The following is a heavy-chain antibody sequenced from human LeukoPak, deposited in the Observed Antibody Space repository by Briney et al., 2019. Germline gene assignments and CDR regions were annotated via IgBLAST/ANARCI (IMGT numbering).Heavy chain of an antibody. CDR1: GYXFTSYG. CDR2: ISTYNGNT. CDR3: ATDLGYCSTTSCSRNWFDP. D-gene: IGHD2-2*01. J-gene: IGHJ5*02. Sequence: ASVKVSCKPSGYXFTSYGISWVRQAPGQGLEWLGWISTYNGNTNYAQKLQGRVAMTTDTSTGTAYMELRSLRSDDTAVYYCATDLGYCSTTSCSRNWFDPWGQGTLVTVSS. V-gene: IGHV1-18*01.